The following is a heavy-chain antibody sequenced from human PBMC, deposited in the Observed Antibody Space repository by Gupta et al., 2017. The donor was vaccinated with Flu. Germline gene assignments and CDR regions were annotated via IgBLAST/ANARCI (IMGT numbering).Heavy chain of an antibody. Sequence: KGLEWIGEINHSGSTNYNPSLKSRVTISVDTSKNQFSLKLSSVTAADTAVYYCARGRDGYCSSTSCHYYMDVWGKGTTVTVSS. J-gene: IGHJ6*03. CDR2: INHSGST. V-gene: IGHV4-34*01. CDR3: ARGRDGYCSSTSCHYYMDV. D-gene: IGHD2-2*03.